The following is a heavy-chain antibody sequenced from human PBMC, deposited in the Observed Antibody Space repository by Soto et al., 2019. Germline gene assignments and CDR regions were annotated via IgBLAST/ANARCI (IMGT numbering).Heavy chain of an antibody. CDR1: GFTFSSYA. D-gene: IGHD3-3*01. Sequence: EVQLLESGGGLVQPGGSLRLSCAASGFTFSSYAMSWVRQAPGKGLEGVSAISGSGGSTYYADSVKGRFTISRDNSKNTLYLQMNSLRAEDTAVYYCAKDHLDYDFWSGLGEDWFDPWGQGTLVTVSS. CDR2: ISGSGGST. V-gene: IGHV3-23*01. CDR3: AKDHLDYDFWSGLGEDWFDP. J-gene: IGHJ5*02.